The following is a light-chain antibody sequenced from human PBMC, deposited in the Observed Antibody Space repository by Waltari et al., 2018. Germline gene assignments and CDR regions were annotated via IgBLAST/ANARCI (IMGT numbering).Light chain of an antibody. J-gene: IGKJ1*01. CDR2: AAS. V-gene: IGKV3-20*01. Sequence: EIVLTQSPGTQSLAPGGRATLSCRASQSVSRTLAWYQQKPGQAPSLLIYAASTRATGIPDRFSGSGSGTDFSLTISRLEPEDFAVYYCQHYVRLPATFGQGTKVEIK. CDR1: QSVSRT. CDR3: QHYVRLPAT.